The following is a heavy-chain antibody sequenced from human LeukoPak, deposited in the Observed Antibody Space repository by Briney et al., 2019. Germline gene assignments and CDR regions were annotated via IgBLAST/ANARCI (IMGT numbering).Heavy chain of an antibody. CDR2: VFYTGNT. V-gene: IGHV4-39*07. J-gene: IGHJ5*02. Sequence: PSETLSLTCTVSGGSIDSSSYYWGWIRQPPGKGLEWIGSVFYTGNTSYNPSLKSRVTISVDTSKNQFSLKLSSVTAADTAVYYCARVGGYSYDRRFDPWGQGTLVTVSS. CDR3: ARVGGYSYDRRFDP. CDR1: GGSIDSSSYY. D-gene: IGHD5-18*01.